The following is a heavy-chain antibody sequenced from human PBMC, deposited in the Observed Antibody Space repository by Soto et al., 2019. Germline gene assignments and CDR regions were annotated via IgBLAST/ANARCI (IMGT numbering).Heavy chain of an antibody. J-gene: IGHJ6*02. Sequence: GESLRLSCAASGFTFTTYSLTWVRQAPGKGLEWVASIGSSSNYIYYADSVKGRFTISRDNAKNSLFLQMNSLRAEDTAVYYCATLTYCSSASCPNYYYVMDVWGQGTTVTVSS. CDR2: IGSSSNYI. V-gene: IGHV3-21*06. D-gene: IGHD2-2*01. CDR3: ATLTYCSSASCPNYYYVMDV. CDR1: GFTFTTYS.